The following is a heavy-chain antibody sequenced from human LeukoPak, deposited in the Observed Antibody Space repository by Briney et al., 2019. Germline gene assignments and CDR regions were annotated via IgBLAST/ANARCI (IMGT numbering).Heavy chain of an antibody. Sequence: SETLSLTCTVSGGSISSYYWSWIRQPPGKGLEWIGYIYYSGSTNYNPSLKSRVTISVDTSKNQFSLNLSSVTAADTAVYYCARLLWFGKYYFDYWGQGTLVTVSS. D-gene: IGHD3-10*01. J-gene: IGHJ4*02. CDR2: IYYSGST. V-gene: IGHV4-59*08. CDR3: ARLLWFGKYYFDY. CDR1: GGSISSYY.